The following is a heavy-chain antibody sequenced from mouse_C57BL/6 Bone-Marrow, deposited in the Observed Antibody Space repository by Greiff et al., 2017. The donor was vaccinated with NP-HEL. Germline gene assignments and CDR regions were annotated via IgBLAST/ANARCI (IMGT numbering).Heavy chain of an antibody. D-gene: IGHD1-2*01. CDR2: IRLKSDNYAT. CDR1: GFTFSNYW. CDR3: TPINYTTAGAMDY. V-gene: IGHV6-3*01. J-gene: IGHJ4*01. Sequence: EVKLEESGGGLVQPGGSMKLSCVASGFTFSNYWMNWVRQSPEKGLEWVAQIRLKSDNYATHYAESVKGRFTISRDDSKSSVYLQMDNLRAEDTGIYYCTPINYTTAGAMDYWGQGTSVTVSS.